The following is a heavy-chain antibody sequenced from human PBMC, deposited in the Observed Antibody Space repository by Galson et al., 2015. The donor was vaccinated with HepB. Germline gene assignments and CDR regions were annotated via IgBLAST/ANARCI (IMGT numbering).Heavy chain of an antibody. CDR1: GFSLSTSGMC. V-gene: IGHV2-70*11. J-gene: IGHJ6*02. Sequence: PALVKPTPTLTLTCTFSGFSLSTSGMCVSWIRQPPGKALEWLARIDWDADKYYKTSLKTRLTISKDTPKNQVVLTMTNMDPVDTGTYYCARSEYQVSANGMDVWGQGTTVTVSS. CDR3: ARSEYQVSANGMDV. CDR2: IDWDADK. D-gene: IGHD2-2*01.